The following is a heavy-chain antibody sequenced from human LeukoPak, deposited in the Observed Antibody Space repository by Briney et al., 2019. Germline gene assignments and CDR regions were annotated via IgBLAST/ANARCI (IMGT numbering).Heavy chain of an antibody. D-gene: IGHD2-21*01. CDR2: IYHNGDS. V-gene: IGHV4-38-2*01. J-gene: IGHJ5*02. Sequence: SETLSLTCAVSGYSISSGYYWGWIRQPPGEGLEWIASIYHNGDSYYNSSLKSRVTISVDTSKNQFSLKLSSVTAADTAVYYCARGEGCGGDCSENWFDPWGQGTLVTVSS. CDR3: ARGEGCGGDCSENWFDP. CDR1: GYSISSGYY.